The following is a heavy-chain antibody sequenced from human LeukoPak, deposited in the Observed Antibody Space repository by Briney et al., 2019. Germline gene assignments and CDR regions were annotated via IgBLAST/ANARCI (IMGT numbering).Heavy chain of an antibody. CDR1: GFTFSSYA. V-gene: IGHV3-23*01. D-gene: IGHD2-21*02. J-gene: IGHJ4*02. CDR3: AKRPFYCGGDCYTYFDY. Sequence: GGTLRLSCAASGFTFSSYAISWVRQAPGKGLEWVSAISGSGGSTYYADSVKGRFTISRDNSKNTLFLQMNSLRAEDTAVYYCAKRPFYCGGDCYTYFDYWGQGTLVTVSS. CDR2: ISGSGGST.